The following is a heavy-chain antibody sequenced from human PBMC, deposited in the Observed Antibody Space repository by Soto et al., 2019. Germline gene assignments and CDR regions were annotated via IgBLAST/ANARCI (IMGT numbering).Heavy chain of an antibody. J-gene: IGHJ4*02. D-gene: IGHD3-10*01. CDR3: ATSFWFVTQHEI. Sequence: QVQLQQWGAGLLKPSETLSLSCAVSGGSFRDNYWTWFRQPPGKGLEWIGEISPSGTTKYPPPLKSRATLSVDTSKTQISLKVTSVSAADTSVYYCATSFWFVTQHEIWGQGTLVTVSS. V-gene: IGHV4-34*01. CDR1: GGSFRDNY. CDR2: ISPSGTT.